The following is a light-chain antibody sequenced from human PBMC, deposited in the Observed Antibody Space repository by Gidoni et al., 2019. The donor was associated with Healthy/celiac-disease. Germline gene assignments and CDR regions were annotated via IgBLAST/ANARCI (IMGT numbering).Light chain of an antibody. V-gene: IGKV3-20*01. CDR2: GAS. CDR3: QQYGSSLWT. Sequence: EIVLTQSPGPLSLSPGERATLSCRASQSVSSSYLAWYQQKPGQAPRLLIYGASSRATGIPDRFSGSGSGTDFTLTISRLEPEDFAVYYCQQYGSSLWTFXQXTKVXIK. CDR1: QSVSSSY. J-gene: IGKJ1*01.